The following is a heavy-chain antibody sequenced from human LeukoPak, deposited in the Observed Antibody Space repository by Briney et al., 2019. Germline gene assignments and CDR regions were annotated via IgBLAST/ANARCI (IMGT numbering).Heavy chain of an antibody. Sequence: ASVKVSCKASGYTFTNYYMHWVRQAPGQGLEWMGIINPRGGGISYAQKFQGRVTMTRDTSTSTVYMELSSLRSEDTAVYYCARSDYGDYAVYYFDYWGQGTLVTVSS. J-gene: IGHJ4*02. V-gene: IGHV1-46*01. CDR3: ARSDYGDYAVYYFDY. CDR1: GYTFTNYY. D-gene: IGHD4-17*01. CDR2: INPRGGGI.